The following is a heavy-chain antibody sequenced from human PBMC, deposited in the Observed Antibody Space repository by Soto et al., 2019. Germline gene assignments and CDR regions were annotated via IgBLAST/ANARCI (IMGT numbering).Heavy chain of an antibody. CDR2: ISKSDYT. CDR1: GFAFNNHC. J-gene: IGHJ4*02. CDR3: AREDSIIIPAVSDF. D-gene: IGHD2-2*01. V-gene: IGHV3-21*01. Sequence: GGSLILSCSVSGFAFNNHCINWVRQVPGKGLEWVSSISKSDYTYYSDSVKGRFTISRDNAKNSVSLQMNTLRVEDTAVYYCAREDSIIIPAVSDFWGQGTLVTVSS.